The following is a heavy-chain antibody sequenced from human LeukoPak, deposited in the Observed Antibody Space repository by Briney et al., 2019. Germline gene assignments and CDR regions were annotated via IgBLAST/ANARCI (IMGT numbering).Heavy chain of an antibody. CDR2: ISSSSSYI. Sequence: GGSLRLSCAASGFIFSSYAMNWVRQAPGEGLEWVSSISSSSSYIYYTDSVKGRSTISRDNAKNSLSLQMNSLRAEDTAVYYCARDWGDYYFDYWGQGTLVTVSS. CDR1: GFIFSSYA. CDR3: ARDWGDYYFDY. V-gene: IGHV3-21*01. J-gene: IGHJ4*02. D-gene: IGHD3-16*01.